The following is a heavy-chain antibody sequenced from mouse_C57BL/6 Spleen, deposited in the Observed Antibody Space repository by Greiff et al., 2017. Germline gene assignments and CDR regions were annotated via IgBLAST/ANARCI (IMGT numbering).Heavy chain of an antibody. V-gene: IGHV5-17*01. J-gene: IGHJ3*01. Sequence: EVKLVESGGGLVKPGGSLKLSCAASGFTFSDYGMHWVRQAPEKGLEWVAYISSGSSTIYYADTVKGRITISSNNAKNTLFLQMTSLRSEDTAMYYCARGGHWFAYWGQGTLVTVSA. CDR2: ISSGSSTI. CDR3: ARGGHWFAY. CDR1: GFTFSDYG.